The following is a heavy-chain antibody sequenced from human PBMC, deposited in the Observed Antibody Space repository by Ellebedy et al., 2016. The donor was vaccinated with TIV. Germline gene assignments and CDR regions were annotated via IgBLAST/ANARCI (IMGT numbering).Heavy chain of an antibody. Sequence: GESLKISCAASGFTFSSYAMSWVRQAPGKGLEWVSAISSSGGRTFYADSVKGRFTISRDNATNSLYLQMNSLRAEDTAVYYCARDLVVVPPAIVSDYYYGMDVWGHGTTVTVSS. CDR3: ARDLVVVPPAIVSDYYYGMDV. V-gene: IGHV3-23*01. CDR2: ISSSGGRT. J-gene: IGHJ6*02. D-gene: IGHD2-2*01. CDR1: GFTFSSYA.